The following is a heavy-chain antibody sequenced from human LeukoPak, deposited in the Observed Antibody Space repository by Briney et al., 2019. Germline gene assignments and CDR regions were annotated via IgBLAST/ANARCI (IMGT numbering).Heavy chain of an antibody. CDR2: IKEDGSIK. Sequence: GVSLRLSCAASGFTFSWYWMSWVRQAPGKGLEWVANIKEDGSIKYYVDSVKGRLTISRDNAKSSLYLQVNSLRAEDTALYYCARIGYSSSPIDYWGQGTLVTVSS. CDR1: GFTFSWYW. CDR3: ARIGYSSSPIDY. V-gene: IGHV3-7*01. J-gene: IGHJ4*02. D-gene: IGHD6-13*01.